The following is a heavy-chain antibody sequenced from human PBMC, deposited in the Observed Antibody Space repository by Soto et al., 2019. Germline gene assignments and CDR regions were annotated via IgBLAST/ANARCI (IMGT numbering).Heavy chain of an antibody. CDR3: ARDGAVVVAATHFDY. D-gene: IGHD2-15*01. CDR2: ISDDGSNK. V-gene: IGHV3-30-3*01. Sequence: QVQLVESGGGVVQPGRSLRLSCAASGFTFSSYAMHWVRQAPGKGLEWVAVISDDGSNKYYADSVKGRFTISRDNSKNPRYLQMNSLRAEDTAVYYCARDGAVVVAATHFDYWGQGTLVTVSS. CDR1: GFTFSSYA. J-gene: IGHJ4*02.